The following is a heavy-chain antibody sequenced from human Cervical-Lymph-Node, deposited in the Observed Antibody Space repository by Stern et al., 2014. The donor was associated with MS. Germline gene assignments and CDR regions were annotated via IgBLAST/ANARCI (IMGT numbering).Heavy chain of an antibody. CDR2: IYPYDSDT. CDR3: ARHVQGFDY. V-gene: IGHV5-51*01. J-gene: IGHJ4*02. Sequence: EVQLVESGAEVKKPGESLKITCKLSGYSFTIDYLAWMRQMPGQGPGWMGVIYPYDSDTTYSPSFQGQVTISADKSITTACLQWSSLRASDTAMYYCARHVQGFDYWGQGTLVTVSS. CDR1: GYSFTIDY.